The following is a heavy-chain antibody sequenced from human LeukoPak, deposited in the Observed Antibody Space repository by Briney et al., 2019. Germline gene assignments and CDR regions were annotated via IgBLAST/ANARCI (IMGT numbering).Heavy chain of an antibody. CDR2: LYYTGST. CDR1: GGSISSGGYS. Sequence: KSSETLSLTCAVSGGSISSGGYSWSWIRQPPGKGLEWIGYLYYTGSTYYNPSLKSRVTISLDTSKNQFSLKLSSVTAADTAVYYCARGGWNKFDYWGQGTLVTVSS. CDR3: ARGGWNKFDY. J-gene: IGHJ4*02. D-gene: IGHD3-22*01. V-gene: IGHV4-30-4*07.